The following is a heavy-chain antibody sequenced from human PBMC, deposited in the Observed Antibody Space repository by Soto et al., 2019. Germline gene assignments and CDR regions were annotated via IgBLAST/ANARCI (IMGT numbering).Heavy chain of an antibody. CDR2: IYHSGST. CDR3: ARGAGYSYGSGNFDY. J-gene: IGHJ4*02. D-gene: IGHD5-18*01. Sequence: QVQLQESGPGLVKPSGTLSLTCAVSGGSISSSNWWSWVRQPPGKGLEWIGEIYHSGSTNYNPSHDVRVTIXXDXSXXQCSLKLRSVTAADTAVYYCARGAGYSYGSGNFDYWGQGTLVTVSS. V-gene: IGHV4-4*02. CDR1: GGSISSSNW.